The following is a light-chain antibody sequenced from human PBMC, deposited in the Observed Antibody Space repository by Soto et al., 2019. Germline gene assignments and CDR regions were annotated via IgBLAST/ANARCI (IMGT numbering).Light chain of an antibody. V-gene: IGLV3-21*02. J-gene: IGLJ2*01. CDR3: QVWDSSTDQNVV. CDR1: NTGTKS. Sequence: SYELTQPPSVSVAPGQTARITCGGNNTGTKSVHWYQQKPGQAPVLVVFDDSDRPSGIPERFSGSNSGNTATLTISRVEAGDEADYYCQVWDSSTDQNVVFGGGTKLTVL. CDR2: DDS.